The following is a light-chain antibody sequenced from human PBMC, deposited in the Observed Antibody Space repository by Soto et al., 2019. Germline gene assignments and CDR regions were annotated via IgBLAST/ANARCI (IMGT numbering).Light chain of an antibody. Sequence: QSVLTQPPSASGTPGQGVTLSCSGSDSNIGSNTVNWYQQLPGTAPKLLIFNNNQRPSGVPDRISGSKSGTSASLAISGLHSEDEADYYCAAWDDSLNGWVFGGGTRLTVL. J-gene: IGLJ3*02. CDR2: NNN. CDR3: AAWDDSLNGWV. CDR1: DSNIGSNT. V-gene: IGLV1-44*01.